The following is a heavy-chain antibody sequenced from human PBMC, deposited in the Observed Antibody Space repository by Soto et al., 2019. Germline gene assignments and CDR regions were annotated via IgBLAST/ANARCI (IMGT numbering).Heavy chain of an antibody. CDR3: ARQGPGSY. CDR2: IFPCDSET. CDR1: GYSFSTYC. J-gene: IGHJ4*02. D-gene: IGHD2-15*01. Sequence: GESLKISCNGSGYSFSTYCIGLVRQIPGKGLEWMGLIFPCDSETTYSPSFQCHVSISADTSTSTAYLQWNSLKTSDSAIYYCARQGPGSYWGQGTQVTVSS. V-gene: IGHV5-51*01.